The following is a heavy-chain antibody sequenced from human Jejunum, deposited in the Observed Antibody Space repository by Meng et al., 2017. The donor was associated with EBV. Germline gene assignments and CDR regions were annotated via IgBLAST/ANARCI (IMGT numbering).Heavy chain of an antibody. CDR1: GHTLTELS. CDR2: FDPEHGET. Sequence: QVHLGRSGAEVKKPGASVRVSCKVYGHTLTELSMHWVRQTPGKGLEWMGGFDPEHGETIYAQKFQGRVTMTEDTSTNTAYMELSSLRSEDTAVYYCARSDILIGYYKGNNFDPWGQGTLVTVSS. D-gene: IGHD3-9*01. V-gene: IGHV1-24*01. J-gene: IGHJ5*02. CDR3: ARSDILIGYYKGNNFDP.